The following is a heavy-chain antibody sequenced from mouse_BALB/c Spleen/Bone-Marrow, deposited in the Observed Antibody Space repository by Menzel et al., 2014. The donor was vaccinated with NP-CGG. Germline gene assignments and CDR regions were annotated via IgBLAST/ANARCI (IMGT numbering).Heavy chain of an antibody. CDR1: GYTFTDYN. V-gene: IGHV1S29*02. J-gene: IGHJ1*01. CDR3: ERFRYDWYFDV. Sequence: EVQLQQSGPELVKPGASVKISCKASGYTFTDYNMHWVKQSHGKSLEWIGYIYPYNGGTGYNQKFKSKATLTVDNSSSTAYMELRSLTSEDSAVYYCERFRYDWYFDVWGAGTTVTVSS. CDR2: IYPYNGGT. D-gene: IGHD2-14*01.